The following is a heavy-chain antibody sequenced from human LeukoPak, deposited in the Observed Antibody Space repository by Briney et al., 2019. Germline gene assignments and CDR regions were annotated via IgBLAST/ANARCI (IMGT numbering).Heavy chain of an antibody. V-gene: IGHV3-21*01. CDR2: MSTTGKYI. D-gene: IGHD6-6*01. Sequence: GGSLRLSCIASGFDFNNYNLNWVRQAQGKGLEWVASMSTTGKYIYYADSVKGRFTTSRDNAKNSQFLQMDSMRVEDTAVYYCARAYGRYSSSSPVDYWGQGTLVTVSS. CDR3: ARAYGRYSSSSPVDY. CDR1: GFDFNNYN. J-gene: IGHJ4*02.